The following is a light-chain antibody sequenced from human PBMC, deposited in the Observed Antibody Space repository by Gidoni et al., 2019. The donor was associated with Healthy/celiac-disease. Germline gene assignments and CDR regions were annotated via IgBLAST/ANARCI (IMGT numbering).Light chain of an antibody. J-gene: IGKJ5*01. CDR2: DAS. V-gene: IGKV1-33*01. CDR1: QDISNY. CDR3: KQYDNLPLIT. Sequence: IQMTQSPSSLSASVGDRVTITCQASQDISNYLNWYQQKPGKAPKLLIYDASNLETGVPSRFSGSGSGTDFTFTISSLQPEDIATYYCKQYDNLPLITFGQGTRLEIK.